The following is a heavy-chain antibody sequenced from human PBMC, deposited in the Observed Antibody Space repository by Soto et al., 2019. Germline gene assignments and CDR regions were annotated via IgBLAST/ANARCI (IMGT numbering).Heavy chain of an antibody. V-gene: IGHV3-23*01. J-gene: IGHJ4*02. CDR1: GFTFSSYS. Sequence: GGSLRLSCATSGFTFSSYSMNWVRQAPGKGLEWVSSISGSGSSTYYADSVKGRFTISRDNSKNTLYLQMNSLRAEDTAVYYCDCPTYYDSSGYYLPFDYWGQGTLVTVSS. D-gene: IGHD3-22*01. CDR2: ISGSGSST. CDR3: DCPTYYDSSGYYLPFDY.